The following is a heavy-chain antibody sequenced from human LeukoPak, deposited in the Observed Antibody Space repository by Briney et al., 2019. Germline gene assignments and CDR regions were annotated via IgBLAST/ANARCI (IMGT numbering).Heavy chain of an antibody. V-gene: IGHV5-51*01. CDR2: VHATESSN. CDR3: ARLVFDVRGSNWFDS. CDR1: GDNFATSW. Sequence: GESLKTSFWGSGDNFATSWIARGRPMPGKGLEWMGIVHATESSNIFSPPFEGQVTISADKSISTVYLQWISLKVSDTAIYYCARLVFDVRGSNWFDSWGQGTHVSVSS. J-gene: IGHJ5*01. D-gene: IGHD3-10*02.